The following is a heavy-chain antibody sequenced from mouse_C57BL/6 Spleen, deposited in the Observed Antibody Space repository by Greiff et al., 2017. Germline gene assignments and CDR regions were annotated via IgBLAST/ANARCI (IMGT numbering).Heavy chain of an antibody. CDR2: INPSSGYT. J-gene: IGHJ4*01. V-gene: IGHV1-4*01. CDR1: GYTFTSYT. CDR3: ARTGDKTAMDY. Sequence: QVQLQQSGAELARPGASVKMSCKASGYTFTSYTMHWVNQRPGQGLEWIGYINPSSGYTKYNQKFKDKATLTADKSSSTAYMQLSSLTSEDSAVYYCARTGDKTAMDYWGQGTSVTVSS.